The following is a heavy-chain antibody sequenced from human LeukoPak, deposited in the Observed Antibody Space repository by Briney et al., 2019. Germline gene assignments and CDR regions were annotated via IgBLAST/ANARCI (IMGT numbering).Heavy chain of an antibody. V-gene: IGHV1-69*13. CDR2: IIPIFGTA. D-gene: IGHD2-2*01. CDR3: ARDVRVVVPAAIGYYYYYYMDV. Sequence: SVKVSRKASGGTFSSYAISWVRQAPGQGLEWMGGIIPIFGTANYAQKFQGRVTITADESTSTAYMELSSLRSEDAAVYYCARDVRVVVPAAIGYYYYYYMDVWGTGTTVTVSS. J-gene: IGHJ6*03. CDR1: GGTFSSYA.